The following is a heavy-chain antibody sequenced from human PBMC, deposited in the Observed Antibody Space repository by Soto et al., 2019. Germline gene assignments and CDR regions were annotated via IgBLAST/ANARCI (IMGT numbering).Heavy chain of an antibody. CDR2: IVVGSGNT. V-gene: IGHV1-58*01. D-gene: IGHD3-3*01. Sequence: SVKVSCKASGLTFSSTAVQWVRQARGQRLEWIGWIVVGSGNTNYAQKFQERVTITRDMSTSTAYMELSSLRSEDTAVYYCAAGTHYDFWTGYSSGDYWGQGALVTVSS. J-gene: IGHJ4*02. CDR1: GLTFSSTA. CDR3: AAGTHYDFWTGYSSGDY.